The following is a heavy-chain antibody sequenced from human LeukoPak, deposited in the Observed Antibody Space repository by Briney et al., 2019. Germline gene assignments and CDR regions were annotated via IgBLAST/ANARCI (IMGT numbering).Heavy chain of an antibody. V-gene: IGHV3-21*04. CDR3: VRDRGTYRPIDY. CDR1: AFSLNAYN. D-gene: IGHD1-26*01. CDR2: ISYTGTYI. Sequence: PGGSLRLSCAASAFSLNAYNMNWVRQAPGKGLEWVSSISYTGTYIYYADSVKGRFTISRDNTQNSLYLQMNSLRAEDTAIYYCVRDRGTYRPIDYWGQGTLVTVSS. J-gene: IGHJ4*02.